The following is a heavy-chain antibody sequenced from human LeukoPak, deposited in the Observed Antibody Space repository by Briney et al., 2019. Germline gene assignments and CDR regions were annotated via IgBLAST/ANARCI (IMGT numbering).Heavy chain of an antibody. Sequence: GGSLRLSCAASGFTFSSYAMPWVRQAPGKGLEWVAIISYDGTNKYYADSVKGRFTISRGNSKNTVYLQMNSLTAEDTAVYYCARDESPVGGTDYWGQGTLVTVSS. CDR2: ISYDGTNK. CDR1: GFTFSSYA. J-gene: IGHJ4*02. D-gene: IGHD1-26*01. V-gene: IGHV3-30-3*01. CDR3: ARDESPVGGTDY.